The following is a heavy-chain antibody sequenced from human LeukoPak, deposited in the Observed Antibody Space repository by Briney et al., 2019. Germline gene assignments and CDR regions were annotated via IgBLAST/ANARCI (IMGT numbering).Heavy chain of an antibody. J-gene: IGHJ4*02. CDR1: GFTVSSNY. D-gene: IGHD2-8*01. CDR3: ARVGEYCTNGVCYTEDYYFDY. CDR2: IYSGGST. V-gene: IGHV3-53*01. Sequence: GGSLRLSCAASGFTVSSNYMSWVRQAPGKGLEWVSVIYSGGSTYYADSVKGRFTISRDNSKNTLYLQMNSLRAEDTAVYYCARVGEYCTNGVCYTEDYYFDYWGQGTLVTVSS.